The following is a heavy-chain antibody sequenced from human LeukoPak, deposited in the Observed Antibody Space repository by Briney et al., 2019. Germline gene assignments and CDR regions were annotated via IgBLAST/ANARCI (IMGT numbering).Heavy chain of an antibody. CDR1: GYSFSSFY. Sequence: GGSLKISCKGSGYSFSSFYIGWVRQKPGKGLELLVVIYPGDSDNRYSPSFQGQVTISADKSISTAYLQWSSLKPSDTAMFYCARGGYCSDEGCRNFDYWGQGTLVTVSS. D-gene: IGHD2-15*01. CDR2: IYPGDSDN. J-gene: IGHJ4*02. V-gene: IGHV5-51*01. CDR3: ARGGYCSDEGCRNFDY.